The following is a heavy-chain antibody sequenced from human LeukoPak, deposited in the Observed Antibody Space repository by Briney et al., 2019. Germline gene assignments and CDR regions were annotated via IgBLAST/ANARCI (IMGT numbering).Heavy chain of an antibody. CDR1: GFTFSSYA. V-gene: IGHV3-23*01. CDR2: ISGNGGYT. D-gene: IGHD2-15*01. Sequence: SGGSLRLSCAASGFTFSSYAMSWVRQAPGKGLEWVSAISGNGGYTYYADSVQGRFTISRDNSKSTLCLQMNSLRAEDTAVYYCAKQLGYCSDGSCYFPYWGQGTLVTVSS. J-gene: IGHJ4*02. CDR3: AKQLGYCSDGSCYFPY.